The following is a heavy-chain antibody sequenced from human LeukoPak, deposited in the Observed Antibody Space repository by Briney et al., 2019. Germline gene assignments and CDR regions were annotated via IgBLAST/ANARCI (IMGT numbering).Heavy chain of an antibody. J-gene: IGHJ6*02. D-gene: IGHD6-13*01. V-gene: IGHV4-39*07. CDR2: IYYSGST. Sequence: PSETLSLTCTVSGGSISSSSYYWGWIRQPPGKGLEWVGSIYYSGSTYYNPSLKSRVTISVDTSKNQFSLKLSSVTAADTAVYYCARDRESSSWYLGMDVWGQGTTVTVSS. CDR1: GGSISSSSYY. CDR3: ARDRESSSWYLGMDV.